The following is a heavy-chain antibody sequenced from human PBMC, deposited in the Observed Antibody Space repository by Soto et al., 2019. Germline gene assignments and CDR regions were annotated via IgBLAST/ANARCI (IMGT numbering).Heavy chain of an antibody. CDR3: AKGAPAYYDFWS. CDR2: ISNSGRST. D-gene: IGHD3-3*01. CDR1: GLTFSSYA. V-gene: IGHV3-23*01. J-gene: IGHJ4*02. Sequence: GGSLRLSCADSGLTFSSYAMSWVRQAPGKGLEWVSHISNSGRSTKYADSVKGRFTISRDNSKNTLYLQMNSLRAEDTAIYYCAKGAPAYYDFWSWGQGTLVTVSS.